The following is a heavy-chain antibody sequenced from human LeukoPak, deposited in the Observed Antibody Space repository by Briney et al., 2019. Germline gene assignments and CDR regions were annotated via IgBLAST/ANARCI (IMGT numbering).Heavy chain of an antibody. CDR2: DYFTGTT. D-gene: IGHD6-6*01. CDR1: GESISRGSHY. Sequence: SXTLSLTCIVSGESISRGSHYWGWIRRPPGKGLEWIGTDYFTGTTYYNPSLESRSIMLVKKSENDFYLNLTSVTAADTAVYFCARLVPASPNWFFNLWGRGTRVTVSS. J-gene: IGHJ2*01. V-gene: IGHV4-39*02. CDR3: ARLVPASPNWFFNL.